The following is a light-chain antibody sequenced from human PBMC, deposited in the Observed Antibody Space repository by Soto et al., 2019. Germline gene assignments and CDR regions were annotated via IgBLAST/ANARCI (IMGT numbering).Light chain of an antibody. CDR1: QSVSNN. CDR3: QQYNNWPLT. V-gene: IGKV3-15*01. Sequence: EIVMTQSPATLSVSPGERATLSCRASQSVSNNLAWYQQKPGQAPRLLVYGASTRATGIPARFSGSGSGTEFTLTISSLQSEDFAVXYCQQYNNWPLTFGGGTKVDIK. CDR2: GAS. J-gene: IGKJ4*01.